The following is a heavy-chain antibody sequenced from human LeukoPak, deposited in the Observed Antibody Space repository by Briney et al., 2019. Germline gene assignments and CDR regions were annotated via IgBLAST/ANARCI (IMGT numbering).Heavy chain of an antibody. CDR3: ARGATALPTIIYYYYGMDV. CDR2: INSDGSST. D-gene: IGHD5-12*01. CDR1: GFTFSSYW. J-gene: IGHJ6*02. V-gene: IGHV3-74*01. Sequence: GGSLRLSCAASGFTFSSYWMLWVRQAPGKGLVWVSRINSDGSSTSYADSVKGRSTISRDNAKNTLYLQMNSLRAEDTAVYYCARGATALPTIIYYYYGMDVWGQGTTVTVSS.